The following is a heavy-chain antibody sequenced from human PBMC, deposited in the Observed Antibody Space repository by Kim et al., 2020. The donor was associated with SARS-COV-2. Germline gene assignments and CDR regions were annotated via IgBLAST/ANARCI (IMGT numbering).Heavy chain of an antibody. J-gene: IGHJ4*02. CDR2: ISWNSGSI. Sequence: GGSLRLSCAASGFTFGDYAMHWVRQAPGKGLEWVSGISWNSGSIGYADSVKGRFTISRDNAKNSLYLQMNSLRAEDTALYYCAKVAIIAAAGYFDYWGQGTLVTVSS. CDR3: AKVAIIAAAGYFDY. CDR1: GFTFGDYA. D-gene: IGHD6-13*01. V-gene: IGHV3-9*01.